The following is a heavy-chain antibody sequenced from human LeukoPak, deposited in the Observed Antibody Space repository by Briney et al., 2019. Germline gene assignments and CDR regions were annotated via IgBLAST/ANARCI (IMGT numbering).Heavy chain of an antibody. D-gene: IGHD5-18*01. CDR1: GGSISSYY. J-gene: IGHJ3*02. V-gene: IGHV4-4*07. Sequence: SETLSLTCTVSGGSISSYYWSWIRQPAEKGLEWIGRIYTSGSTNYSPSLKSRVTMSVDTSKNQFSLKLSSVTAADTAVYYCATTMKSYGSRNDAFDIWGQGTMVTVSS. CDR3: ATTMKSYGSRNDAFDI. CDR2: IYTSGST.